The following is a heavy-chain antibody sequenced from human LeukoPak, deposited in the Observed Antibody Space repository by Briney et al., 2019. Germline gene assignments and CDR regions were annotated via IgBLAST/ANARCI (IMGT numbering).Heavy chain of an antibody. J-gene: IGHJ4*02. CDR3: ARAWVEMATAYYFDY. V-gene: IGHV1-69*04. CDR2: IIPILGIA. D-gene: IGHD5-24*01. Sequence: SVKVSCKASGGTFSSYAISWVRQAPGQGLEWMGKIIPILGIANYAQKFQGRVTITADKSTSTAYMELSSLRSEDTAVYYCARAWVEMATAYYFDYWGQGTLVTVSS. CDR1: GGTFSSYA.